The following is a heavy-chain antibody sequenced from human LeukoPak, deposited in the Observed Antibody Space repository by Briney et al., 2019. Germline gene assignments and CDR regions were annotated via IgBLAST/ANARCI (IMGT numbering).Heavy chain of an antibody. CDR1: GGSISSGDYY. J-gene: IGHJ4*02. CDR3: ARDSVGATAYFDY. CDR2: IYYSGST. V-gene: IGHV4-30-4*08. D-gene: IGHD1-26*01. Sequence: TLSLTCTVSGGSISSGDYYWSWIRQPPGKGLEWIGYIYYSGSTYYNPSLKSRVTISVDTSKNQFSLKLSSVTAADTAVYYCARDSVGATAYFDYWGQGTLVTVSS.